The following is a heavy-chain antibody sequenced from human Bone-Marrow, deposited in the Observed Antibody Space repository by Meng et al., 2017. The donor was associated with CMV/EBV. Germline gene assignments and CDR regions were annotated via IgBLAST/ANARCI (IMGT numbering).Heavy chain of an antibody. J-gene: IGHJ4*02. CDR3: ARAQAVAGRFCVY. CDR2: INHSGST. CDR1: GGSFSGYY. V-gene: IGHV4-34*01. Sequence: QVQQQQWGAGLLKPSETRSLTCAVYGGSFSGYYWSWIRQPPGKGLEWIGEINHSGSTNYNPSLKSRVTISVDTSKNQFSLKLSSVTAADTAVYYCARAQAVAGRFCVYWGQGTLVTVAS. D-gene: IGHD6-19*01.